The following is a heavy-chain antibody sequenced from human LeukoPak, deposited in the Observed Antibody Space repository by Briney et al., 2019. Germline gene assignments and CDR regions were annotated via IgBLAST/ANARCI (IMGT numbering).Heavy chain of an antibody. CDR1: GGSISSYY. J-gene: IGHJ5*02. V-gene: IGHV4-59*08. Sequence: PSETLSLTCTVSGGSISSYYWSWIRQPPGKGLEWIGYIYYSGSTNYNPSLKSRVTISVDTSKNQFSLKPSSVTAADTAVYYCARTIVVVPAATLRNNWFDPWGQGTLVTVSS. CDR3: ARTIVVVPAATLRNNWFDP. D-gene: IGHD2-2*01. CDR2: IYYSGST.